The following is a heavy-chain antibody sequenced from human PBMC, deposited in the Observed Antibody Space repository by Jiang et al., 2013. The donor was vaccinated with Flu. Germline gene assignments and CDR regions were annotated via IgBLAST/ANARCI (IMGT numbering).Heavy chain of an antibody. Sequence: SCEASGYTFSAYSLHWVRQVPGQGPEWLGWINPTNGDTKFAQKFQGRVTLTRDTSINTAYMESSRLKFDDTAVYYCARDGCRGGSCYPMTPWVSDYWGQGTLVSVSS. CDR1: GYTFSAYS. CDR2: INPTNGDT. J-gene: IGHJ4*02. CDR3: ARDGCRGGSCYPMTPWVSDY. D-gene: IGHD2-15*01. V-gene: IGHV1-2*02.